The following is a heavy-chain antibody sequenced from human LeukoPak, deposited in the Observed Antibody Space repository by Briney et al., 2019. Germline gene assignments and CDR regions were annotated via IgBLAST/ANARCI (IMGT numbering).Heavy chain of an antibody. J-gene: IGHJ5*02. Sequence: SETLSLTCTVSGGSISSDYWSWIRQPPGKGLEWIGYIYHSGSTYYNPSLKSRVTISVDRSKNQFSLKLSSVTAADTAVYYCARGSLWDWFDPWGQGTLVTVSS. CDR1: GGSISSDY. CDR3: ARGSLWDWFDP. V-gene: IGHV4-30-2*01. CDR2: IYHSGST. D-gene: IGHD3-10*01.